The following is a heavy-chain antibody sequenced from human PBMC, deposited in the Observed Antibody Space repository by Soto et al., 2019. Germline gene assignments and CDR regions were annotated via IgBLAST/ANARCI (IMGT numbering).Heavy chain of an antibody. V-gene: IGHV4-30-4*01. D-gene: IGHD6-6*01. J-gene: IGHJ4*02. CDR3: ARDRSNSPDYFDY. Sequence: TLSRTCTVSGGSISSDDYYWTWIRQPPGKGLEWIGYIYYSGSTYYNPSLKSRLTISLDTSKNQFSLKLSSVSAADTAVYYCARDRSNSPDYFDYWGQGTLVTVSS. CDR1: GGSISSDDYY. CDR2: IYYSGST.